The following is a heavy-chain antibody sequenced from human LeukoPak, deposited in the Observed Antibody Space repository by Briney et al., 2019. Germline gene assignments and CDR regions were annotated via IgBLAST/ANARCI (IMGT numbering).Heavy chain of an antibody. J-gene: IGHJ4*02. D-gene: IGHD6-13*01. Sequence: SETLSLTCTVSGGSISTYYWSWIRQPPGRGLEWIGYIYYSGSTNYNPSLKSRVTISVDTSKNQFSLKLSSVTAADTALYYCARSRGYFDYWGQGTLVTVSS. CDR3: ARSRGYFDY. CDR2: IYYSGST. CDR1: GGSISTYY. V-gene: IGHV4-59*01.